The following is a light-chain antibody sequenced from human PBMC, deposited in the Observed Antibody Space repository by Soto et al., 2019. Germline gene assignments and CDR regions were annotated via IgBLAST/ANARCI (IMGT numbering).Light chain of an antibody. J-gene: IGKJ1*01. CDR1: QTINNY. CDR2: SAS. Sequence: DIQMTQSPSSLSASVGDSVTITCRTSQTINNYLNWYQQKPGKAPKHLVYSASNLQSGVPSRFSGSGSGTNFTLTISDLQPEDFTTYYCQKSGSTPWTFGQGTKVEIK. CDR3: QKSGSTPWT. V-gene: IGKV1-39*01.